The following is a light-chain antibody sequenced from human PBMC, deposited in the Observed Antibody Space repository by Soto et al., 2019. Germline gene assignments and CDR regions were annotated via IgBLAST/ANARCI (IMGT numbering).Light chain of an antibody. CDR1: QDIRSD. J-gene: IGKJ3*01. CDR2: AAS. CDR3: LQHNSYPFT. V-gene: IGKV1-17*01. Sequence: DLQMTQSPSSLSASVGDRVTITCRASQDIRSDLGWFQQKPGKAPKRLIYAASTLESGVPSRFSGSRSGTEFTLTISSLQPEDFATHYCLQHNSYPFTFGPGTKVDSK.